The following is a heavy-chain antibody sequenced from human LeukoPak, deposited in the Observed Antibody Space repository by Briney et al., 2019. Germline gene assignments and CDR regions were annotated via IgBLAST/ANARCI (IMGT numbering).Heavy chain of an antibody. Sequence: GESLKISCKGSGYSFTSYWIGWVRQMPGKGLEWMGIIYPGDSDTRYSPSFQGQVTISADKSISTAYLQWSSLKASDTAMYYCARQTRYYDSSGYYSGYWGQGTLVTVSS. V-gene: IGHV5-51*01. D-gene: IGHD3-22*01. CDR3: ARQTRYYDSSGYYSGY. CDR2: IYPGDSDT. J-gene: IGHJ4*02. CDR1: GYSFTSYW.